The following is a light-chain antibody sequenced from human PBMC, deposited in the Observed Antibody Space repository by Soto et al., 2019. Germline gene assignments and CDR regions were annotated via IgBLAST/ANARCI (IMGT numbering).Light chain of an antibody. CDR1: QSISSW. J-gene: IGKJ2*01. CDR2: KAS. CDR3: QQYNSYPYP. Sequence: DIQMTQSPSTLSASVGDRVTITCRASQSISSWLAWYQQKPGKAPNLLIYKASSLESGVPSRFSGSGSGTDFTLTISSLQPDDFATYYCQQYNSYPYPFGQGTKLEIK. V-gene: IGKV1-5*03.